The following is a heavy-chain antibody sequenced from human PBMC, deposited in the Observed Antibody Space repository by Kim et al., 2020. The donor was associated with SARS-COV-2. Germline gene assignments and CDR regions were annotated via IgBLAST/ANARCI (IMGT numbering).Heavy chain of an antibody. CDR2: IYTSGST. J-gene: IGHJ2*01. Sequence: SETLSLTCTVSGGSISSGSYYWSWIRPPAGKGLEWIGRIYTSGSTNSNPSLKSRVTISVDTSKNQFSLKLSSVTAAATAVYYCARGKTLQGELLNWYVDLWGRGTLVTVSS. CDR3: ARGKTLQGELLNWYVDL. CDR1: GGSISSGSYY. V-gene: IGHV4-61*02. D-gene: IGHD1-26*01.